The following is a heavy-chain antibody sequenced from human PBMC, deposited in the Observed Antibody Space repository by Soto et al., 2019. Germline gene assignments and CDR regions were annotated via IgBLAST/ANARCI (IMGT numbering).Heavy chain of an antibody. Sequence: EASVKVSCKASGYTFTSYGISWVRQAPGQGLEWMGWISAYNGNTNYAQKLQGRVTMTTDTSTSTAYMELRSLRSDDTAVYYCARDWGDYGVNDAFDIWGQGTMVTVSS. CDR1: GYTFTSYG. J-gene: IGHJ3*02. CDR3: ARDWGDYGVNDAFDI. CDR2: ISAYNGNT. D-gene: IGHD4-17*01. V-gene: IGHV1-18*04.